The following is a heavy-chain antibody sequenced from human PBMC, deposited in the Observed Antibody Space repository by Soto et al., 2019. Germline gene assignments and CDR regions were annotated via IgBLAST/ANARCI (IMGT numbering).Heavy chain of an antibody. D-gene: IGHD5-12*01. CDR3: ARYSGYDYFFDY. Sequence: GGSLRLSCAGSGFTFSRYALHWVRQAPGKGLEWVASISHDGTNIYYADSVKGRFTISRDDSKNTLYLQMNSLSAEDTAVYYCARYSGYDYFFDYWGQGILVTVS. V-gene: IGHV3-30-3*01. CDR2: ISHDGTNI. J-gene: IGHJ4*02. CDR1: GFTFSRYA.